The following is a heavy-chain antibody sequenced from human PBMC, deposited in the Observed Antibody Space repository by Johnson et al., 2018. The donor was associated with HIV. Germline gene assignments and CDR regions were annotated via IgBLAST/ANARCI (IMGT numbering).Heavy chain of an antibody. Sequence: QVQLVESGGGLVKPGGSLRLSCAASGFTFSDYYMSWIRQAPGKGLEWVSYISSSGSTIYYADSVKGRFTISRDTAKNSLYLQMKSLRAEDTDVYYCANVYYNILTGYYYDAVDIWGQGKMVTVSS. J-gene: IGHJ3*02. CDR1: GFTFSDYY. V-gene: IGHV3-11*04. CDR2: ISSSGSTI. D-gene: IGHD3-9*01. CDR3: ANVYYNILTGYYYDAVDI.